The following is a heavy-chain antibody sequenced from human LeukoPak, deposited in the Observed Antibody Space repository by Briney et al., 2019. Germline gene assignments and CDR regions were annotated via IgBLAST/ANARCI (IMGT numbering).Heavy chain of an antibody. V-gene: IGHV3-30-3*01. D-gene: IGHD3-3*01. CDR3: ARDQRGPLRFLEWLLIY. CDR2: ISYDGSNK. Sequence: GGSLRLSCAASGFTFSSYAMHWVRQAPGKGLGWVAVISYDGSNKYYADSVKGRFTISRDNSKNTLYLQMNSLRAEDTAVYYCARDQRGPLRFLEWLLIYWGQGTLVTVSS. CDR1: GFTFSSYA. J-gene: IGHJ4*02.